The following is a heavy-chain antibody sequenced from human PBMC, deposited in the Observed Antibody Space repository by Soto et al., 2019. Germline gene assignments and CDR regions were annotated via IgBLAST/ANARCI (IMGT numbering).Heavy chain of an antibody. Sequence: SLRLSCAASGFTFSSYGMHWVRQAPGKGLEWVAVISYDGSNKYYADSVKGRFTISRDNSKNTLYLQMNSLRAEDTAVYYCAISSSYYYGMDVWGQGTTVTVSS. D-gene: IGHD6-6*01. CDR1: GFTFSSYG. CDR3: AISSSYYYGMDV. V-gene: IGHV3-30*03. CDR2: ISYDGSNK. J-gene: IGHJ6*02.